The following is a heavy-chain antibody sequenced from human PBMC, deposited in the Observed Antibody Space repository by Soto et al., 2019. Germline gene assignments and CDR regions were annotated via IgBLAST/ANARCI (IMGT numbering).Heavy chain of an antibody. D-gene: IGHD3-22*01. V-gene: IGHV3-23*01. J-gene: IGHJ4*02. CDR1: VFTFSSYT. Sequence: EVQLLEAGGGLVQPGGSLRLSCAASVFTFSSYTMSWVRQAPGKGLEWVSAISVRGGSTYYADSVKGRFTISRDSSNNTLYMQMYSLRAEDTAVYYCAKEGRYYSDSSGYYDYWGPGPLVTGSS. CDR2: ISVRGGST. CDR3: AKEGRYYSDSSGYYDY.